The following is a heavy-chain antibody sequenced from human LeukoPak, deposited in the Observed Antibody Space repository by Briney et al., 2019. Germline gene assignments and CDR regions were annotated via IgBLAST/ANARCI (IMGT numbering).Heavy chain of an antibody. D-gene: IGHD6-19*01. Sequence: SETLSLTCTVSGASISSYYWSWIRQPPGKGLEWIGYIYYSGSTNYNPSLKSRVTISVDTSKNQFSLKLSSVTAADTAVYYCARGYESGGWYYYYYGMDVWGQGTTVTVSS. CDR3: ARGYESGGWYYYYYGMDV. J-gene: IGHJ6*02. CDR2: IYYSGST. CDR1: GASISSYY. V-gene: IGHV4-59*01.